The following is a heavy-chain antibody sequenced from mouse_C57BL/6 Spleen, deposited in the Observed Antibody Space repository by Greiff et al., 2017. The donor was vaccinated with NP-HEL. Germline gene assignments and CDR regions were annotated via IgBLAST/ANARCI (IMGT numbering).Heavy chain of an antibody. CDR2: INPNNGGT. V-gene: IGHV1-26*01. CDR1: GYTFTDYY. Sequence: EVQLQQSGPELVKPGASVKISCKASGYTFTDYYMNWVKQSHGNSLEWIGDINPNNGGTSYNQKFKGKATLTVDKSSSTAYMELRSLTSEDSAVYYCASHSSVFAYWGQGTLVTVSA. D-gene: IGHD3-2*02. CDR3: ASHSSVFAY. J-gene: IGHJ3*01.